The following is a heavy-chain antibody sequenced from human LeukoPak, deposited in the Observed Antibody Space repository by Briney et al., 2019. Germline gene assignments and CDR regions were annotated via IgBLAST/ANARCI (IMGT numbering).Heavy chain of an antibody. CDR1: GGSIRSSSYY. J-gene: IGHJ4*02. Sequence: PSETLSLTCTVSGGSIRSSSYYWGWIRQPPGKGLEWFGSIYYSGSTYYNPSLKSRVTISVDTSKNQFSLKLSSVTAADTAVYYCARSEQWLVPLDHWGQGTLVTVSS. D-gene: IGHD6-19*01. CDR3: ARSEQWLVPLDH. V-gene: IGHV4-39*07. CDR2: IYYSGST.